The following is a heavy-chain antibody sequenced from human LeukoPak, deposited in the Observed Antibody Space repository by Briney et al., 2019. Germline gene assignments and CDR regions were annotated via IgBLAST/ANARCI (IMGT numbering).Heavy chain of an antibody. J-gene: IGHJ4*02. CDR2: IYPGDSNT. CDR3: ARLVLGRSSTSCHHDY. CDR1: GYSFTTYW. V-gene: IGHV5-51*01. Sequence: DSLNISCKCSGYSFTTYWMAWMRPMPGKGLEWMGIIYPGDSNTRYSPSFQGQVTISADKSTSTAYVQWSSLKASATAMSYCARLVLGRSSTSCHHDYWGQGTLVTVSS. D-gene: IGHD2-2*01.